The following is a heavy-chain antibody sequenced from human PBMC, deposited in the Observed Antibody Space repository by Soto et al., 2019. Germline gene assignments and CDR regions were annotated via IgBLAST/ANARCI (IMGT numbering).Heavy chain of an antibody. Sequence: SETLSLTCTVSGGSISSYYWSWIRQPPGKGLEWIGYIYYSGSTNYNPSLKSRVTISVDTSKNQFSLKLSSVTAADTAVYYCARHAVRLLWFGESNNWFDPWGQGTLVTVSS. V-gene: IGHV4-59*08. J-gene: IGHJ5*02. CDR3: ARHAVRLLWFGESNNWFDP. D-gene: IGHD3-10*01. CDR1: GGSISSYY. CDR2: IYYSGST.